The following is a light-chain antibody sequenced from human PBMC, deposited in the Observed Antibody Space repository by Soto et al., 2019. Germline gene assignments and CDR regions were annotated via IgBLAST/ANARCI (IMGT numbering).Light chain of an antibody. CDR3: QQYGGSPPYT. Sequence: EIVLTQSPGTLSLSPGVRANLSCRDSQSVSSSYLAWYQQKPGQAPRLLIYGASSRATGIPARFSGSGSGTDFTLTISRLEPEDFAVYYCQQYGGSPPYTFGQGTKLEIK. CDR2: GAS. CDR1: QSVSSSY. J-gene: IGKJ2*01. V-gene: IGKV3-20*01.